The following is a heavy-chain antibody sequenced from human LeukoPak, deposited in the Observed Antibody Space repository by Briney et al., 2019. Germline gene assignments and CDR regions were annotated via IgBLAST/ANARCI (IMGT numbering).Heavy chain of an antibody. Sequence: SETLSLTCTVSGGSISSSSYYWGWIRHPPGKGLEWIGSIYYSGSTYYNPSLKSRVTISVDTSKNQFSLKLSPVTAADTAVYYCARQGSGSYYSDYWGQGTLVTVSS. CDR3: ARQGSGSYYSDY. V-gene: IGHV4-39*01. J-gene: IGHJ4*02. CDR2: IYYSGST. CDR1: GGSISSSSYY. D-gene: IGHD3-10*01.